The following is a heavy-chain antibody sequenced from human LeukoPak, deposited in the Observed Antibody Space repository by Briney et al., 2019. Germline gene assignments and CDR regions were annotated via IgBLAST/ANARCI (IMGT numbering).Heavy chain of an antibody. CDR1: GFTFSSYW. V-gene: IGHV3-7*01. CDR3: AREGWLRDFDY. CDR2: IKQDGTEK. J-gene: IGHJ4*02. D-gene: IGHD5-12*01. Sequence: PGGSLRLSCATSGFTFSSYWMSWVRQAPGKGLEWVANIKQDGTEKYYVDSVKGRFTISRDNAKNSLYLQMNSLRAEDTAVYYCAREGWLRDFDYWGQGTLATVSS.